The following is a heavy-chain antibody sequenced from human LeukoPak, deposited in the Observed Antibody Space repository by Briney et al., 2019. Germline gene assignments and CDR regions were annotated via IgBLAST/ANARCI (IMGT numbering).Heavy chain of an antibody. J-gene: IGHJ3*01. CDR1: GGSIGSSTYY. CDR3: ARDHRDRTAHDAFDL. Sequence: PSETLSLTCNVSGGSIGSSTYYWGWIRQPPGKGLEWIGSIYYSGSTYYNPSRKSRVTISVDTSKNQFSLKLNSVTAADTAIYYCARDHRDRTAHDAFDLWGQGTMVAVSS. CDR2: IYYSGST. D-gene: IGHD5-18*01. V-gene: IGHV4-39*07.